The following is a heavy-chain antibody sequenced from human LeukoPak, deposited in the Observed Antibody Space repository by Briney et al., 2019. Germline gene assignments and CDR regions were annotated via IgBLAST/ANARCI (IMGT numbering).Heavy chain of an antibody. Sequence: GGSLRLSCAASGFTFSSYSMNWVRQAPGKGLEWVSSISSSSSYIYYADSVKGRFTISRDNAKNSLYLQMNSLRAEDTAVYYCARDPFTDIVVVPAARDFGYWGQGTLVTVSS. CDR2: ISSSSSYI. CDR3: ARDPFTDIVVVPAARDFGY. D-gene: IGHD2-2*01. CDR1: GFTFSSYS. V-gene: IGHV3-21*01. J-gene: IGHJ4*02.